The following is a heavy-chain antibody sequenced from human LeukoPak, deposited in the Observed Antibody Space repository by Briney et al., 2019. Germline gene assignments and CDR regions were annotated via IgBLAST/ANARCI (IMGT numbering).Heavy chain of an antibody. CDR1: GFTFSSYA. Sequence: GGSLRLSCAASGFTFSSYAMHWLRQAPGKALEYVSAISSNGGSTYYATSVKGRFTISRDNSKNTLYLQMASLRAEDLAVYYCARALVGSAASYYYYGMDVWGQGTTVTVSS. V-gene: IGHV3-64*01. D-gene: IGHD2-2*01. J-gene: IGHJ6*02. CDR3: ARALVGSAASYYYYGMDV. CDR2: ISSNGGST.